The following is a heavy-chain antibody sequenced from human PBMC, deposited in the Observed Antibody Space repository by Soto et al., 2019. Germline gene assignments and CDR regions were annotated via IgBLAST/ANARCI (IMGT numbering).Heavy chain of an antibody. Sequence: QVQLQQWGAGLLKPSETLSLTCAVYGGSFSGYYWSWIRQPPGKGLEWIGEINHSGSTNYNPSLKSRVTISVDTSKNQLSLKLSSVTAADTAVYYCARFVVVVAAKGGFDYWGQGTLVTVSS. V-gene: IGHV4-34*01. CDR2: INHSGST. J-gene: IGHJ4*02. CDR1: GGSFSGYY. D-gene: IGHD2-15*01. CDR3: ARFVVVVAAKGGFDY.